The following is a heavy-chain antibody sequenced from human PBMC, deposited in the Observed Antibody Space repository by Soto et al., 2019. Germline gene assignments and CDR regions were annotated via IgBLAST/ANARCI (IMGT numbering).Heavy chain of an antibody. CDR2: IIPIFGTA. V-gene: IGHV1-69*06. J-gene: IGHJ3*02. Sequence: SVKVSCKASGGTFSSYAISWVRQAPGQGLEWMGGIIPIFGTANYAQKFQGRVTMTEDTSTDTAYMELSSLRSEDTAVYYCAPNRQWLFLRPFDIWGKGTMVPVSS. D-gene: IGHD6-19*01. CDR1: GGTFSSYA. CDR3: APNRQWLFLRPFDI.